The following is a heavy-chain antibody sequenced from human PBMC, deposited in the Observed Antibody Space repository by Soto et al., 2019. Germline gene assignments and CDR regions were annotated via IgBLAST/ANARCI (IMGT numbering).Heavy chain of an antibody. CDR1: GFTFSSYA. CDR2: ISYDGSNK. D-gene: IGHD3-22*01. J-gene: IGHJ4*02. V-gene: IGHV3-30-3*01. Sequence: PGGSVRLSCAASGFTFSSYAMHWVRQAPGKGLEWVAVISYDGSNKYYADSVKGRFTISRDNSKNTLYLQMNSLRAEDTAVYYCARDFDSSGYRNFDYWGQGTLVTVSS. CDR3: ARDFDSSGYRNFDY.